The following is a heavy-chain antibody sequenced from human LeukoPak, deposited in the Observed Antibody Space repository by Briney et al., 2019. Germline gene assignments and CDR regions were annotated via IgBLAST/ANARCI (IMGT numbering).Heavy chain of an antibody. CDR3: ARGGILAGYYVCYFDY. Sequence: GESLKFSSKGSVYSFTRYLIGCRHPMAGKVLEWTGIIYPADSDTTYSPSVQGQVTISVDKSISTAYLQWSSLKASDTAMYYCARGGILAGYYVCYFDYWGQGTLVTVSS. CDR2: IYPADSDT. J-gene: IGHJ4*02. CDR1: VYSFTRYL. V-gene: IGHV5-51*07. D-gene: IGHD3-9*01.